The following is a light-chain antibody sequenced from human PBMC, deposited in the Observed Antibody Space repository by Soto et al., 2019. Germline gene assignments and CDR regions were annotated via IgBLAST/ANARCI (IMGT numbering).Light chain of an antibody. CDR1: QSVGSH. J-gene: IGKJ1*01. CDR2: GAA. CDR3: QQYNNWPPWT. Sequence: ILMTQTPATLSVSPGERATLSCRASQSVGSHLAWYQQKSGQAPRLLIYGAATRATGIPARFSGSGSGKDFTLTISSLQSEDFAVYYCQQYNNWPPWTFGQGTKVEIK. V-gene: IGKV3-15*01.